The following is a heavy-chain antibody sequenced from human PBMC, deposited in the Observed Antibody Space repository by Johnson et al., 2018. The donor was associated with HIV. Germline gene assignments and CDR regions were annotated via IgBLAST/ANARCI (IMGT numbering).Heavy chain of an antibody. CDR1: GFPFSSYA. CDR3: ARGSGSSIAARGAFYI. V-gene: IGHV3-30*03. CDR2: ISNDGSDK. Sequence: QVQLVESGGGVVQPGRSLRLSCAASGFPFSSYAMDWVRQAPGKGLEWVAVISNDGSDKWYADSVQGRFTISRDNSKNTLYLQMNSLRAEDTAVYYCARGSGSSIAARGAFYIWGQGTVVTVSS. J-gene: IGHJ3*02. D-gene: IGHD6-6*01.